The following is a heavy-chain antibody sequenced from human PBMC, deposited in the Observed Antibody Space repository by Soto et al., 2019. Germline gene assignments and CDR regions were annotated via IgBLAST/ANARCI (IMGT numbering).Heavy chain of an antibody. J-gene: IGHJ5*02. D-gene: IGHD3-3*01. CDR3: ANCGAPIFHSGPLDP. CDR1: GFTFSSYA. CDR2: ISGSGGST. Sequence: GGSLRLSCSASGFTFSSYAMSWVRQAPGKGLEWVSAISGSGGSTYYADSVKGRFTISRDNSKNTLYLQMNSLRAEDTAVYYCANCGAPIFHSGPLDPWGQGTLVTVSS. V-gene: IGHV3-23*01.